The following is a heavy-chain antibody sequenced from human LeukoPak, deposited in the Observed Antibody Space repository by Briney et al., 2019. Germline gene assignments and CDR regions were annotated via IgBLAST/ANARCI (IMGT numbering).Heavy chain of an antibody. J-gene: IGHJ4*02. CDR3: AKDYTTMVRGVDY. CDR1: GFTFDDYG. Sequence: GRSLRLSCAASGFTFDDYGMLWVRHAPRKGLEWVFCTIWSSGNIGYADSVKGRFTSSRDNGKNSLYLQMNSLRPEDTALYYCAKDYTTMVRGVDYWGQGTLVTVSS. CDR2: TIWSSGNI. D-gene: IGHD5-18*01. V-gene: IGHV3-9*01.